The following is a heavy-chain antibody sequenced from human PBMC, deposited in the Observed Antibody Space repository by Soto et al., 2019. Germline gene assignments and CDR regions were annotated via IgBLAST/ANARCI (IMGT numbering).Heavy chain of an antibody. CDR3: AKHYDFWSGPGYFDL. Sequence: PGGSLRLSCAASGFTFSSYAMSWVRQAPGKGLEWVSAISGSGGSTYYADSVKGRFTISRDNSKNTLYLQMNSLRAEDTAVYYCAKHYDFWSGPGYFDLWGRGTLVTVSS. CDR1: GFTFSSYA. D-gene: IGHD3-3*01. J-gene: IGHJ2*01. V-gene: IGHV3-23*01. CDR2: ISGSGGST.